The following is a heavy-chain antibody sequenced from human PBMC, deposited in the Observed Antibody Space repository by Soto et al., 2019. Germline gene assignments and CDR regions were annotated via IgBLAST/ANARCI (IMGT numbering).Heavy chain of an antibody. V-gene: IGHV1-2*02. CDR2: INPNSGGT. CDR3: AKTGSYYNRWFDP. Sequence: QVQLVQSGAEVKKPGASVKVSCKASGYTFTGYYMHWVRQAPGQGLEWMGWINPNSGGTNYAQQFQGMVTMTRETSISTAYMELSRLRSDDTAVYYCAKTGSYYNRWFDPWGQGTLVTFSS. D-gene: IGHD3-10*01. CDR1: GYTFTGYY. J-gene: IGHJ5*02.